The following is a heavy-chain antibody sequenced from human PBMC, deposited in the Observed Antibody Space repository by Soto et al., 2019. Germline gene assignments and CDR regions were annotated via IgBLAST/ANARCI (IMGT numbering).Heavy chain of an antibody. CDR2: IYYSGST. D-gene: IGHD4-17*01. CDR1: GGSISSYY. Sequence: SETLSLTCTVSGGSISSYYWSWIRQPPGKGLEWIGYIYYSGSTNYNPSLKSRVTISVDTSKNQFSLKLSPVTAADTAVYYCARAPDYGDYHFDYWGQGTLVTVSS. J-gene: IGHJ4*02. V-gene: IGHV4-59*01. CDR3: ARAPDYGDYHFDY.